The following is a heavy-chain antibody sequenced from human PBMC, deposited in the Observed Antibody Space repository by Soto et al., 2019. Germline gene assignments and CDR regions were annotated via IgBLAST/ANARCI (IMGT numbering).Heavy chain of an antibody. J-gene: IGHJ6*02. D-gene: IGHD3-16*01. CDR2: IYYSGST. V-gene: IGHV4-59*01. CDR1: GGSISSYY. Sequence: QVQLQESGPGLVKPSETLSLTCTVSGGSISSYYWSWIRQPPGKGLEWIGYIYYSGSTNYNPYLKSRVTISVDTSKNQFSLKLSSVTAADTAVYYCARVWGYSMDVWGQGTTVTVSS. CDR3: ARVWGYSMDV.